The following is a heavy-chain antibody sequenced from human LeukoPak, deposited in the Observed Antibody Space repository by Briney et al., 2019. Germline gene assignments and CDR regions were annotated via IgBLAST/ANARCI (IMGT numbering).Heavy chain of an antibody. CDR2: VSVFNGDT. CDR1: GYRFSRYG. D-gene: IGHD6-13*01. J-gene: IGHJ6*03. Sequence: GASVKVSCKASGYRFSRYGISWVRQAPGQGPEWVGWVSVFNGDTKYAQKFQGRVTVTTEISTDTAYMELSSLRSDDTGVYYCARGHGYYYYMDVRGQGTTVTVTS. V-gene: IGHV1-18*01. CDR3: ARGHGYYYYMDV.